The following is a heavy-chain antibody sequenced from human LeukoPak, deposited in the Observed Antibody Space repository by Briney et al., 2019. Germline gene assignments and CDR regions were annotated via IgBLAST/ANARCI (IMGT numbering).Heavy chain of an antibody. D-gene: IGHD6-13*01. CDR2: ISGSGGST. CDR3: ARSIVAGTGLTFDY. CDR1: GFTFSSYA. V-gene: IGHV3-23*01. J-gene: IGHJ4*02. Sequence: GGSLRLSCAASGFTFSSYAMSWVRQAPGKGLEWVSAISGSGGSTYYADSVKGRFTISRDNSKNTLYLQMNSLRAGDTAVYYCARSIVAGTGLTFDYWGQGTLVTVSS.